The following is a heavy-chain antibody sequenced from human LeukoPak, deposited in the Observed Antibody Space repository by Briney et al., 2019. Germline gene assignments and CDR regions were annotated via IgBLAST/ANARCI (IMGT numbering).Heavy chain of an antibody. CDR1: GFTFSSYS. J-gene: IGHJ4*02. CDR3: ARGISEYSSSEGDDY. CDR2: ISSSSYI. Sequence: SGGSLRLSCAASGFTFSSYSMNWVRQAPGKGLEWVSSISSSSYIYYADSVKGRFTISRDNAKNSLYLQMNSLRAEDTAVYYCARGISEYSSSEGDDYWGQGTLVTVSS. V-gene: IGHV3-21*01. D-gene: IGHD6-6*01.